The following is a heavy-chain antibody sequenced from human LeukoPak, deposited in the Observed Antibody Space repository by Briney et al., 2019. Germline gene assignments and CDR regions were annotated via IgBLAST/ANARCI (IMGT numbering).Heavy chain of an antibody. Sequence: ASVKVSCKASGYTFTSYGISWVRQAPGQGLEWMGWISAYNGNTNYAQKLQGRVTMTTDTSTSTAYMELRSLRSDDTAVYYCARVGGIVVPAEDYYYYYGMDVWGQGTTVTVSS. CDR2: ISAYNGNT. D-gene: IGHD2-2*01. J-gene: IGHJ6*02. CDR3: ARVGGIVVPAEDYYYYYGMDV. V-gene: IGHV1-18*01. CDR1: GYTFTSYG.